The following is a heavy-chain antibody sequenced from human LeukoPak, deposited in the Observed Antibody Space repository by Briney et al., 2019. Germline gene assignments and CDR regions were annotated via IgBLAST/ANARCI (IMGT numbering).Heavy chain of an antibody. CDR1: GGSVSSGSYY. J-gene: IGHJ4*02. Sequence: PSETLSLTCTVSGGSVSSGSYYWSWIRQPPGKGLEWIGYIYYSGSTNYNPSLKSRVTISADTPKNQFSLELSSVTAADTAVYYCARDGDYWGQGTLVTVSS. V-gene: IGHV4-61*01. CDR2: IYYSGST. CDR3: ARDGDY.